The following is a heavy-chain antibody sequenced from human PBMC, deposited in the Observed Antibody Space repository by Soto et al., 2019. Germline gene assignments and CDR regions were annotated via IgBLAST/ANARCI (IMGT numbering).Heavy chain of an antibody. CDR2: IYYSGST. V-gene: IGHV4-39*01. J-gene: IGHJ1*01. Sequence: QLQLQESGPGLVKPSETLSLTCTVSGGSISSSSYYWGWIRQPPGKGLEWIGSIYYSGSTYYNPSLKSRVTISVEMSKNQYSLMLSSVTAADPAVYYCAIGTVVAATPAEDFQHWGQGTLVTVSS. CDR3: AIGTVVAATPAEDFQH. D-gene: IGHD2-15*01. CDR1: GGSISSSSYY.